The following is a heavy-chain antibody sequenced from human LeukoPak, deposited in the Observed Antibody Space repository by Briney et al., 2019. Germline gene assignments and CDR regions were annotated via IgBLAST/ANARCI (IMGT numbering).Heavy chain of an antibody. Sequence: KVSCKASGGTFSSYAISWVRQAPGQGREWMGGIIPIFGTANYAQKFQGRVTITADKSTSTAYMEVSSLRSEDTAVYYCARENPRAADSSGYYPNWFDPWGQGTLVTVSS. CDR3: ARENPRAADSSGYYPNWFDP. D-gene: IGHD3-22*01. CDR2: IIPIFGTA. CDR1: GGTFSSYA. V-gene: IGHV1-69*06. J-gene: IGHJ5*02.